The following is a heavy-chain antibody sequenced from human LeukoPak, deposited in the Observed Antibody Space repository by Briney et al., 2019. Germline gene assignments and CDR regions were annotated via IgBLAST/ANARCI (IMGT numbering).Heavy chain of an antibody. CDR2: INHSLST. V-gene: IGHV4-34*01. Sequence: PSEALSLTCAVYGGSFSGYYWSWIRQPPGKGLEWIGEINHSLSTSYNSSLKSRVTISVDTSKNQFSLKLTSVTAADTAVYYCAVLAIDTSGWTPDYYGMDVWGQGTTVTVSS. D-gene: IGHD6-19*01. J-gene: IGHJ6*02. CDR1: GGSFSGYY. CDR3: AVLAIDTSGWTPDYYGMDV.